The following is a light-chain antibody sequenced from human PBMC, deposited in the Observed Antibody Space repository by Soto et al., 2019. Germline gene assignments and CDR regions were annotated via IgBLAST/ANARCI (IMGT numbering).Light chain of an antibody. V-gene: IGKV3-20*01. Sequence: EIVLTQSPGTLSLSPGERATLSCRASQSVSSSYLAWYQQKPGQAPRLLIYGASSRATGIPDRLSGSGSGTDFTLTISRLEPEDFAVYYCQQYGSSPRTFGQGTKVEIK. J-gene: IGKJ1*01. CDR1: QSVSSSY. CDR2: GAS. CDR3: QQYGSSPRT.